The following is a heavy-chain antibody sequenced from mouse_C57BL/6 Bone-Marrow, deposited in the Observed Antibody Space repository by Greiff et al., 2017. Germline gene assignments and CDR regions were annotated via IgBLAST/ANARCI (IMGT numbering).Heavy chain of an antibody. V-gene: IGHV1-69*01. Sequence: QVQLQQPGAELVMPGASVKLSCKASGYTFTSYWMHWVKQRPGQGLEWIGEIDPSASYTNYNQKFQGKSTLTVDKSSSTAYLQLSSLTSEDSAVYYCARSAYYSNLYAMDDWGQGTSVTVSS. CDR2: IDPSASYT. CDR3: ARSAYYSNLYAMDD. CDR1: GYTFTSYW. D-gene: IGHD2-5*01. J-gene: IGHJ4*01.